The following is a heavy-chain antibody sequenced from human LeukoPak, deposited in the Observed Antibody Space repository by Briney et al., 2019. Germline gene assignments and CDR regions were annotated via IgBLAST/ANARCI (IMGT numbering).Heavy chain of an antibody. V-gene: IGHV3-30*18. Sequence: GRSLRLSCAASGFTFSSYGTHWVRQSPGEGLEWVAVISNEASIQYYADSVKGRFTISRDNSKDTLYLQMNSLRPEDTAVYYCTKATGYLLWGQGTLVIVSS. CDR1: GFTFSSYG. D-gene: IGHD1-14*01. CDR2: ISNEASIQ. J-gene: IGHJ4*02. CDR3: TKATGYLL.